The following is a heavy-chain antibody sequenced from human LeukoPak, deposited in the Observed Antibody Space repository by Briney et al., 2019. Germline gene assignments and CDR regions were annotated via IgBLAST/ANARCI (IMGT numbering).Heavy chain of an antibody. CDR1: GGSFSTYY. Sequence: PSETLSLTCTVSGGSFSTYYWSWIRQPPGKGLEWIGYIYYSGSTDYNPSLKSRVTMSLDTSKNQFSLKLSSVTAADTAVYYCAREMGTFGGVMPLDYWGQGTLVTVSS. CDR3: AREMGTFGGVMPLDY. D-gene: IGHD3-16*01. CDR2: IYYSGST. J-gene: IGHJ4*02. V-gene: IGHV4-59*12.